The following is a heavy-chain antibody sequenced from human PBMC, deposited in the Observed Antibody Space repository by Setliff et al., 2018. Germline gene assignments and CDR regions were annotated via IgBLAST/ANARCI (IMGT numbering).Heavy chain of an antibody. D-gene: IGHD3-3*01. CDR3: ARMSGFQYIDV. Sequence: SETLSLTCTVSGDSISSRRNYWGWFRQSAGKELEWIGQIYTSWSTNYNPSLKSRVTISLDTSKNQFSLSLTSVTAEDTAVYYCARMSGFQYIDVWDKGTTVTVSS. CDR2: IYTSWST. CDR1: GDSISSRRNY. J-gene: IGHJ6*03. V-gene: IGHV4-61*09.